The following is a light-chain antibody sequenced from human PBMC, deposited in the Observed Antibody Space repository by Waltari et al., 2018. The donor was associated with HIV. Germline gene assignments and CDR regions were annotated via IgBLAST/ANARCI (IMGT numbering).Light chain of an antibody. Sequence: QSVLTQPPSVSAAPGQTVTISCSGSSSNIGSHSVSWYQQLPGTAPKLLIYDNNKRPSGIPARFSGSKSGTSATVGITGLQTGDEADYYCGTWDSSLSAVFGGGTKLTVL. CDR1: SSNIGSHS. V-gene: IGLV1-51*01. J-gene: IGLJ3*02. CDR3: GTWDSSLSAV. CDR2: DNN.